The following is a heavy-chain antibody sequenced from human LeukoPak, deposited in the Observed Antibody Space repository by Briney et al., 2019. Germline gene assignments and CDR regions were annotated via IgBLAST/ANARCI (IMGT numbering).Heavy chain of an antibody. V-gene: IGHV3-23*01. D-gene: IGHD5-12*01. CDR1: GFTFSNYA. Sequence: PGGSLRLSCAASGFTFSNYAMSWVRQAPGKGLEWVSAISGSGGSTYYADSVKGRFTISRDNSKNTLYLQMNSLRAEDTAVYYCAIPVATLGYAFDIWGQGTMVTVSS. J-gene: IGHJ3*02. CDR2: ISGSGGST. CDR3: AIPVATLGYAFDI.